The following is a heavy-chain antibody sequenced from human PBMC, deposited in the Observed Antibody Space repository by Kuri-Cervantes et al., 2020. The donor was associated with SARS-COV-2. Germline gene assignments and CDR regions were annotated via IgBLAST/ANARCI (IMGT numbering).Heavy chain of an antibody. CDR2: ISAYNGNT. CDR1: GYTFTSYG. CDR3: ARTRGSGSTYYYYYYMDV. Sequence: ASVKGSCKASGYTFTSYGISWVRQAPGQGLEWMGWISAYNGNTNYAQKLQGRVTMTTDTSTSTAYMELSSLRSEDTAVYYCARTRGSGSTYYYYYYMDVWGKGTTVTVSS. J-gene: IGHJ6*03. V-gene: IGHV1-18*01. D-gene: IGHD3-10*01.